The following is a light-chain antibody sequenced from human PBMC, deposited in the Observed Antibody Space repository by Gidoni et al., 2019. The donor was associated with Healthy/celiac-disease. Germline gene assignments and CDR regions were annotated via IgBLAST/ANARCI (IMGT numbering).Light chain of an antibody. V-gene: IGLV2-23*02. Sequence: QSALTQPASVSGSPGQSITISCTGTSSYVGGYNLVSWYQQHPGKAPKLMIYEVSTRPSGVSNRFSCSKSGNTASLTISGLQAEDEADYYCCSYAGSSTVVFGGGTKLTVL. CDR1: SSYVGGYNL. CDR2: EVS. CDR3: CSYAGSSTVV. J-gene: IGLJ2*01.